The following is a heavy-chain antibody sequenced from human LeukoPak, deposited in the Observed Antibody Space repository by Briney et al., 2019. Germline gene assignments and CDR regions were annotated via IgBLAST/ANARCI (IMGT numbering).Heavy chain of an antibody. V-gene: IGHV3-48*04. CDR2: ITSSSAER. J-gene: IGHJ4*02. D-gene: IGHD6-13*01. CDR3: VRDGGTAAAGTHHFDY. Sequence: QSGGSLRLSCAASGFTFTAYSMNWVRQAPGKGLEWVSHITSSSAERYYTHSVKGRFTISRDNAKNSLYLQMNSLRAEDTAVYYCVRDGGTAAAGTHHFDYWGRGILVTVSS. CDR1: GFTFTAYS.